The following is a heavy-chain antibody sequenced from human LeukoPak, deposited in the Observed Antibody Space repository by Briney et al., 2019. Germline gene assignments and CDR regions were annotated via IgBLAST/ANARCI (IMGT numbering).Heavy chain of an antibody. J-gene: IGHJ4*02. CDR3: AKGGPDFDFDY. D-gene: IGHD2-21*02. Sequence: ASVKVSCKASGYTFTGYYMHWVRQAPGQGLEWMGWINPNSGGTNYAQKFLGRVTMTSDTSISTAYMDLNSLIFDDTAVYYCAKGGPDFDFDYWGQGTLVTVSS. V-gene: IGHV1-2*02. CDR1: GYTFTGYY. CDR2: INPNSGGT.